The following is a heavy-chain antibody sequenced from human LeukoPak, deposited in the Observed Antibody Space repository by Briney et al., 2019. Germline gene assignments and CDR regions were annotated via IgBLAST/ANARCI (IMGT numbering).Heavy chain of an antibody. J-gene: IGHJ4*02. D-gene: IGHD6-6*01. V-gene: IGHV4-59*08. CDR3: ARHQNIAAPFDY. CDR2: IHTSGST. CDR1: GGSISSNF. Sequence: SETLSLTCTVSGGSISSNFWSWIRQPPGKGLEWIGNIHTSGSTNYNPSLKSRVTIPIDTSKNQFSLKLSSVTAADTAVYYCARHQNIAAPFDYWGQGTLVTVSS.